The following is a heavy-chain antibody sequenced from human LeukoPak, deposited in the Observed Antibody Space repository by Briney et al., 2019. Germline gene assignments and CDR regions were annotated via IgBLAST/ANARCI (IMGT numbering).Heavy chain of an antibody. D-gene: IGHD2-2*02. CDR2: ISYDGSKE. CDR1: EFTFSSYA. V-gene: IGHV3-30*04. Sequence: PGGSLRLSCAASEFTFSSYAMHWVRQAPGKGLEWVALISYDGSKEYYADSVKGRFTISRDNSKNTLYLQMNSLRAEDTAVYYCARDSQRTYCSSTSCYRYYFDYWGQGTLVTVSS. J-gene: IGHJ4*02. CDR3: ARDSQRTYCSSTSCYRYYFDY.